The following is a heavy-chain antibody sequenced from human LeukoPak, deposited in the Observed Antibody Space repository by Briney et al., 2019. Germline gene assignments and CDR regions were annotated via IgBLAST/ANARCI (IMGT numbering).Heavy chain of an antibody. V-gene: IGHV1-18*01. J-gene: IGHJ3*02. CDR2: ISAYNGNT. D-gene: IGHD5-12*01. CDR3: AGLSSYDAFDI. CDR1: GYTFTTYG. Sequence: ASVKVSSTASGYTFTTYGISWVRQAPGQGLEWMGWISAYNGNTNSAQKLQGRVTMTTDTSTNTAYMELRSLRSDDTAVYYCAGLSSYDAFDIWGQGTMVTVSS.